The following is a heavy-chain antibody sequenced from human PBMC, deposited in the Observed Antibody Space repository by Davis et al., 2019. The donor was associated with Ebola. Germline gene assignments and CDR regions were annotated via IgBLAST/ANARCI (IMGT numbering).Heavy chain of an antibody. J-gene: IGHJ5*02. D-gene: IGHD6-13*01. Sequence: MPSETLSLTCNVSGVSISNHFWSWIRQPPGKGLEWIGYFYYSGSTNYNPSLKSRATISADMSKNQLFLKLSSVTAADTAVYYCAATRAAAKPFDPWGQGTLVTVSS. CDR2: FYYSGST. CDR1: GVSISNHF. V-gene: IGHV4-59*11. CDR3: AATRAAAKPFDP.